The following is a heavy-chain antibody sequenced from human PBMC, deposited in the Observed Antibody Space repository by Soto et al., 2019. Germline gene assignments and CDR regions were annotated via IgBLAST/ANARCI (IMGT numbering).Heavy chain of an antibody. CDR2: SSAYNGNT. D-gene: IGHD1-26*01. J-gene: IGHJ6*02. V-gene: IGHV1-18*01. CDR1: GYTFRNYG. CDR3: ERDGRQSFPYSDKCDV. Sequence: QVQLVQSGAELKKPGASVKVSCKASGYTFRNYGINWVRQAPGQGLEWMGWSSAYNGNTKYAQKIQARVTIARDTPTGTAYMELRGLTSDDTAGYCCERDGRQSFPYSDKCDVFGDATTATVS.